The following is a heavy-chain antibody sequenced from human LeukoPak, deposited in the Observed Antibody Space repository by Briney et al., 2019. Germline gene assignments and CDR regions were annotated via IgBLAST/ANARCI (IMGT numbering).Heavy chain of an antibody. D-gene: IGHD6-19*01. Sequence: GGSPRLSCAASGFTFSSYGMHWVRQAPGKGLEWVAFIRYDGSYTYYADSVKGRFTISRGNSKNTLYLQMNSLRAEDTAVYYCARAYSSGWKYYYYGMDVWGQGTTVTVSS. CDR3: ARAYSSGWKYYYYGMDV. J-gene: IGHJ6*02. CDR2: IRYDGSYT. V-gene: IGHV3-30*02. CDR1: GFTFSSYG.